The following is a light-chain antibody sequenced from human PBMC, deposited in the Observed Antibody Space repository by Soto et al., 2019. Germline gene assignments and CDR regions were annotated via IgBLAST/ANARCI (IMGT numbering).Light chain of an antibody. CDR3: QQSYNTPRT. CDR2: TAS. V-gene: IGKV1-39*01. J-gene: IGKJ5*01. CDR1: QTIDNF. Sequence: DIQMTQSPSSVSASVGDRVTITCRTSQTIDNFLNWYKHHPGKAPRLLISTASSLQSGVTSRFSGSGFGTEFTLTINGLQPEDSATYYCQQSYNTPRTFGPGTRLEIK.